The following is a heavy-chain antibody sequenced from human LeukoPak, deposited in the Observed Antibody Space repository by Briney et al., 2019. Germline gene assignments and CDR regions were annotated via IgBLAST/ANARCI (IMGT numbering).Heavy chain of an antibody. CDR1: GYTFISYA. V-gene: IGHV7-4-1*02. CDR2: IDTNTGNS. Sequence: ASVKVSCKASGYTFISYAMSWVRQAPGQGLEWMGWIDTNTGNSTYAQGFTGRFGFSLDTSVSTAYLQISSLKAEDTAVYYCARKPFDSRGYYLHDFWGQGTLVTVSS. CDR3: ARKPFDSRGYYLHDF. D-gene: IGHD3-22*01. J-gene: IGHJ4*02.